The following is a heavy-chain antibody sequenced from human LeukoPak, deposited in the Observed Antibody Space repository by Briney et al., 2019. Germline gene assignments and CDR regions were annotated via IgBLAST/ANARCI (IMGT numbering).Heavy chain of an antibody. CDR3: ARQSKGIIVITDFQH. Sequence: PSETLSLTCAVSGGSISSSNWWSWVRQPPGKGLEWIGEIYHSGSTNYNPSLKSRVTISVDTSKNQFSLKLSSVTAADTAVYYCARQSKGIIVITDFQHWGQGTLVTVSS. D-gene: IGHD3-22*01. CDR2: IYHSGST. V-gene: IGHV4-4*02. CDR1: GGSISSSNW. J-gene: IGHJ1*01.